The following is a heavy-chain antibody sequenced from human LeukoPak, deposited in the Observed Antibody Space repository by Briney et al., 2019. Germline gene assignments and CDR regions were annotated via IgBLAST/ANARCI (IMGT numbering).Heavy chain of an antibody. D-gene: IGHD3-22*01. CDR1: GFTFSGSA. V-gene: IGHV3-73*01. J-gene: IGHJ4*02. CDR2: IRSKANNYAT. Sequence: PGGSLRLSCAGSGFTFSGSAIHWVRQASGKGLEWVARIRSKANNYATVYAASVRGRFTISRDDSKNTAFLQMNSLKTEDTAVYFCTRLPDTTMIIEAFDYWGQGNLVTVSS. CDR3: TRLPDTTMIIEAFDY.